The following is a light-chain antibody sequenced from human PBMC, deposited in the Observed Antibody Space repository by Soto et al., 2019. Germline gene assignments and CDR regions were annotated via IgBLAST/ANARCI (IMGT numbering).Light chain of an antibody. Sequence: DTQMTQSPSTLSASVGDRVTITCRASQSISNWLAWYQQKPGKAPNLLIYFASTLQSGVPSRFSGSGSGTEFTLTISSLQPYDFATYYCQQYYTSPLTFGGGTKVEIK. CDR3: QQYYTSPLT. J-gene: IGKJ4*01. CDR1: QSISNW. CDR2: FAS. V-gene: IGKV1-5*03.